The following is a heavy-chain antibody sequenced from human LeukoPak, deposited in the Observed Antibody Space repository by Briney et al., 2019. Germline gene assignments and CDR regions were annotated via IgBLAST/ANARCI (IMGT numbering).Heavy chain of an antibody. J-gene: IGHJ4*02. CDR1: GFTFSSYS. V-gene: IGHV3-21*01. D-gene: IGHD2-15*01. CDR3: ARWGLGYCSGGSCEVDY. Sequence: GSLRLSCAASGFTFSSYSMNWFRQAPGKGLEWVSSISSSSSYIYYADSVKGRFTISRDNAKNSLYLQMNSLRAEDTAVYYCARWGLGYCSGGSCEVDYWGQGTLVTVSS. CDR2: ISSSSSYI.